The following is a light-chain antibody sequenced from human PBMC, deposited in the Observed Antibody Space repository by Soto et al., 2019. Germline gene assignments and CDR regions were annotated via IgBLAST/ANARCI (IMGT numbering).Light chain of an antibody. J-gene: IGKJ3*01. CDR2: WAS. V-gene: IGKV4-1*01. CDR3: QQCYSSPPT. Sequence: DIVMTQSPDSLAVSLGERATINCKSSQSVLHRSNNKSCLDWYQQRPGQPPKFLVYWASTRKSGVPDRFSGSVYGTDFTLTISSLQAEDVAVYYCQQCYSSPPTFGPGTKVDIK. CDR1: QSVLHRSNNKSC.